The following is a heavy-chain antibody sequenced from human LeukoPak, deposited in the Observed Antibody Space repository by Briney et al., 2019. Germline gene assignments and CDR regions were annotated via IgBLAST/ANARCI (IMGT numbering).Heavy chain of an antibody. Sequence: SETLSLTCTVSGGSISSGRYYWGWIRQPPGKGLEWIGSIYTSGSTNYNPSLKSRVTISVDTSKNQFSLKLSSVTAADTAVYYCARDAGGYYFDYWGQGTLVTVSS. CDR1: GGSISSGRYY. D-gene: IGHD5-12*01. V-gene: IGHV4-39*07. CDR2: IYTSGST. J-gene: IGHJ4*02. CDR3: ARDAGGYYFDY.